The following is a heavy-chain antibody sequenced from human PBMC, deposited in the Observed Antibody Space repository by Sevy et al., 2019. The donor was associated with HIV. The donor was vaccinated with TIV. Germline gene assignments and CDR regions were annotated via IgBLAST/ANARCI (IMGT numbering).Heavy chain of an antibody. D-gene: IGHD6-6*01. V-gene: IGHV3-30*02. Sequence: GGSLRLSCAASGFTFSSYGMHWVRQAPGKGLEWVAFIQYDGSNKYYADSVKGRFTVSRDSSKNTLYLQLNSLRGDDTAVYYCAKDGTGFVAAPYNWFDPWGQGTLVTDSS. J-gene: IGHJ5*02. CDR1: GFTFSSYG. CDR2: IQYDGSNK. CDR3: AKDGTGFVAAPYNWFDP.